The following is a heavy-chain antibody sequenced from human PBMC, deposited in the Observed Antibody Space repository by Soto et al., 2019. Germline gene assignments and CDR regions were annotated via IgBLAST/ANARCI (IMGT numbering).Heavy chain of an antibody. CDR3: AKAVYITVRGVPPSDY. CDR2: ISYDGSNK. CDR1: GFIFHNYG. Sequence: QVQLVESGGGVVQPGRSLRLSCAASGFIFHNYGMHWVRQAPGKGLEWVAVISYDGSNKYYADSVKGRFTISRDNSKNILYLQMKGLRTEDTAVYYCAKAVYITVRGVPPSDYWGQGSLVTVSS. V-gene: IGHV3-30*18. J-gene: IGHJ4*02. D-gene: IGHD3-10*01.